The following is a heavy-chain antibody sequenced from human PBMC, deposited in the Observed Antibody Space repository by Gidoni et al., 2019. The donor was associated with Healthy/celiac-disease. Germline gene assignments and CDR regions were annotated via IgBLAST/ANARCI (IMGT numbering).Heavy chain of an antibody. CDR2: SYHSGST. CDR3: ARGYYDYIWGSYRLNWFDP. CDR1: GYSISSGYY. J-gene: IGHJ5*02. Sequence: QVQLQESGPGLVTPSETLSLTCAVSGYSISSGYYWGWIRQPPGKGLEWIGSSYHSGSTYYNPSLKSRVTISVDTSKNQFSLKLSSVTAADTAGYYCARGYYDYIWGSYRLNWFDPWGQGTLVTVSS. D-gene: IGHD3-16*02. V-gene: IGHV4-38-2*01.